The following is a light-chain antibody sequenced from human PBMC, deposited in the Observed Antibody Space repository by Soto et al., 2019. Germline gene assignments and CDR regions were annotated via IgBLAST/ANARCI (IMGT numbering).Light chain of an antibody. J-gene: IGKJ5*01. CDR2: AAS. CDR3: QQLNSYPLT. Sequence: AIRMTQAPSSFSASTGDRVTITCRASHGISSYLALYQQKPGKAPKLLIYAASTLQSGVPSRFSGSGSGTDFTLTISSLRPEDFATYYCQQLNSYPLTFGQGTRLEIK. CDR1: HGISSY. V-gene: IGKV1-8*01.